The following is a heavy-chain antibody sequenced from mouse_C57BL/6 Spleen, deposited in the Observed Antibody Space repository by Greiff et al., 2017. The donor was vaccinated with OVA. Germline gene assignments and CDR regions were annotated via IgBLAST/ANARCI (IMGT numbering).Heavy chain of an antibody. CDR3: ASLFITTVVATTDWYFDV. V-gene: IGHV1-81*01. J-gene: IGHJ1*03. D-gene: IGHD1-1*01. Sequence: QVQLQQSGAELARPGASVKLSCKASGYTFTSYGISWVKQRTGQGLEWIGEIYPRSGNTYYHEKFKGKATLTADKSSSTAYMELRSLTSEDSAVYFCASLFITTVVATTDWYFDVWGTGTTVTVSS. CDR1: GYTFTSYG. CDR2: IYPRSGNT.